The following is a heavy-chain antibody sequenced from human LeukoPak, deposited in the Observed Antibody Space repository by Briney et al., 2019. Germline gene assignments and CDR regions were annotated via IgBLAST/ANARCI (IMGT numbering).Heavy chain of an antibody. J-gene: IGHJ4*02. V-gene: IGHV3-48*01. D-gene: IGHD6-13*01. CDR1: GFTFSSYS. CDR2: ISSSSSTI. Sequence: GGSLRLSCAASGFTFSSYSMNWVRQAPGKGLEWVSYISSSSSTIYYADSVKGRFTISRDNAKNSLYLQMNSLRAEDTAVYYCARDSLSSSYKPRDYWGQGTLVTVSS. CDR3: ARDSLSSSYKPRDY.